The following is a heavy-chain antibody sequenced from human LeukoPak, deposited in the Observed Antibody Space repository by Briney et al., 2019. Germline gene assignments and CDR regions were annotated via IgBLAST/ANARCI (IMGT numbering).Heavy chain of an antibody. V-gene: IGHV3-30*04. CDR2: ISYDGSNK. J-gene: IGHJ5*02. D-gene: IGHD2-2*01. CDR1: GFTFSSYA. CDR3: ARTPVPYCSSTSCYADWFDP. Sequence: GGSLRLSCAASGFTFSSYAMHWVRQAPGKGLEWVAVISYDGSNKYYADSVEGRFTISRDNSKNTLYLQMNSLRAEDTAVYYCARTPVPYCSSTSCYADWFDPWGQGTLVTVSS.